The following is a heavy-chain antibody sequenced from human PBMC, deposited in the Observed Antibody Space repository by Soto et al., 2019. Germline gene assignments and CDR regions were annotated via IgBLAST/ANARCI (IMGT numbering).Heavy chain of an antibody. J-gene: IGHJ4*02. CDR2: IDTDGRGT. Sequence: EVQLVESGGGLVQPGGSLRLSCAASGLTFSGYWMHWVRQAPGKGLVWVSRIDTDGRGTNYADSVEGRFTISRDDAKNTLYLQMNSLRVEDTAVYYCARESSSGWSDYWGQGTLVTVSS. CDR1: GLTFSGYW. V-gene: IGHV3-74*01. D-gene: IGHD6-19*01. CDR3: ARESSSGWSDY.